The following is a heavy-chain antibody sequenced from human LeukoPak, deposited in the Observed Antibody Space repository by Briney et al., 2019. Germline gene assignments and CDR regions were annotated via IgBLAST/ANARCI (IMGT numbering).Heavy chain of an antibody. D-gene: IGHD6-13*01. Sequence: RGSLRLSCAASGFTVSDNYMTWVRQAPGKGLEWVSVMYSRGDTYYADSVKGRFTFSRDISKNTLYLQMNGLRTEDTAMYYCARDAPQVPAAGVLASWGQGTLVTVSS. CDR3: ARDAPQVPAAGVLAS. CDR2: MYSRGDT. V-gene: IGHV3-53*01. CDR1: GFTVSDNY. J-gene: IGHJ5*02.